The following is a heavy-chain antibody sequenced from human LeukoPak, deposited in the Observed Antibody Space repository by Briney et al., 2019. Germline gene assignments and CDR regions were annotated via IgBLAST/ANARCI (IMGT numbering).Heavy chain of an antibody. CDR3: AKDLRAKEERMVRGVIIMSYYYYMDV. CDR1: GFTFSSYG. CDR2: IRYDGSNK. D-gene: IGHD3-10*01. V-gene: IGHV3-30*02. J-gene: IGHJ6*03. Sequence: PGGSLRLSCAASGFTFSSYGMHWVRQAPGKGLEWVAFIRYDGSNKYYADSVKGRFTISRDNSKNTLYLQMNSLRAEDTAVYYCAKDLRAKEERMVRGVIIMSYYYYMDVWGKGTTVTISS.